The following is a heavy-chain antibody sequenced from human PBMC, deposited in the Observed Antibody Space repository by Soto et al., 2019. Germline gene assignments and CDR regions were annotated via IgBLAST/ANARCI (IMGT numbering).Heavy chain of an antibody. Sequence: EVQVLEAGGASVQPGGSLRLSCAASGFNVKSFAMSWVRQAPGKGLDWISGITGSGLTTYYADSVRGRFTISRDISQNTLFLQMNSLRVDDTALYYCVKGWGTTVWTDAFDIWGRGTVVTVSS. V-gene: IGHV3-23*01. CDR2: ITGSGLTT. J-gene: IGHJ3*02. D-gene: IGHD4-17*01. CDR3: VKGWGTTVWTDAFDI. CDR1: GFNVKSFA.